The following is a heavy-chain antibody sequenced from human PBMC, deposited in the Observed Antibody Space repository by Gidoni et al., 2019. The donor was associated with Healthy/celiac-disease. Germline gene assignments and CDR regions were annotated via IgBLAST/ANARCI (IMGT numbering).Heavy chain of an antibody. CDR1: GFTFSSYA. J-gene: IGHJ4*02. CDR2: ISGSGGST. V-gene: IGHV3-23*01. CDR3: AKGFYDSSGCYDY. D-gene: IGHD3-22*01. Sequence: DVQLLESGGGLVQHGGSLRLSCAASGFTFSSYAMNWVRQAPGKGLEWVSSISGSGGSTYYADSVKGRFTISRDNSKNTLYLQMNSLRAEDTAVYYCAKGFYDSSGCYDYWGQGTLVTVSS.